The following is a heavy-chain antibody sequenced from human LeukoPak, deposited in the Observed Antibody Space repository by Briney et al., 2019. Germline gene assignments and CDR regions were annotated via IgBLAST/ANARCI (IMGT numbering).Heavy chain of an antibody. J-gene: IGHJ4*02. CDR2: ISWNSGSI. CDR3: AKSTSGYSSSWYDY. V-gene: IGHV3-9*01. CDR1: GFTFDDYA. Sequence: GRSLRLSCAASGFTFDDYAMHWVRQAPGKGLEWVSGISWNSGSIGYADSVKGRFTISRDNAKNTLYLQMNSLRAEDTVVYYCAKSTSGYSSSWYDYWGQGTLVTVSS. D-gene: IGHD6-13*01.